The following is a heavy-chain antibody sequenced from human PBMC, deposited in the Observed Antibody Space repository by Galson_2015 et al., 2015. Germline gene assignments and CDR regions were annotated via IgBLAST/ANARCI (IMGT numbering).Heavy chain of an antibody. V-gene: IGHV1-18*01. CDR1: GYTFTSYG. CDR3: ASGLVSSYYYDSSGYYYY. D-gene: IGHD3-22*01. Sequence: SVKVSCKASGYTFTSYGISWVRQAPGQGLEWMGWISAYNGNTNYAQKLQGGVTMTTDTSTSTAYMELRSLRSDDTAVYYCASGLVSSYYYDSSGYYYYWGQGTLVTVSS. J-gene: IGHJ4*02. CDR2: ISAYNGNT.